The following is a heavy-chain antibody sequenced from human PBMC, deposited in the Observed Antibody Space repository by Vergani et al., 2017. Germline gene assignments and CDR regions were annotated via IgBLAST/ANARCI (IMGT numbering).Heavy chain of an antibody. D-gene: IGHD4-17*01. Sequence: QVQLVQSGAEVKKPGSSVKVSCKASGGTFSSYAISWVRQAPGQGLEWMGRIIPILGIANYAQKCQGRVTINADKSTSTAYMELSSLRSEDTAVYYCASHDYGDYECAFDIWGQGTMVTVSS. J-gene: IGHJ3*02. CDR1: GGTFSSYA. CDR2: IIPILGIA. CDR3: ASHDYGDYECAFDI. V-gene: IGHV1-69*09.